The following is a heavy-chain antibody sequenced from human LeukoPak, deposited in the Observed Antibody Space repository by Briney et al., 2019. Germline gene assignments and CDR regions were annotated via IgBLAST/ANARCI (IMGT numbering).Heavy chain of an antibody. D-gene: IGHD3-9*01. V-gene: IGHV4-34*01. CDR2: INHSGST. CDR3: ARGLRYFDWLTHYYYGMDV. CDR1: GGSFSGYY. J-gene: IGHJ6*02. Sequence: SETLSLTCAVYGGSFSGYYWSWIRQPPVKGLGWIGEINHSGSTNYNPSLKSRVTISVDTSKNQFSLKLSSVTAADTAVYYCARGLRYFDWLTHYYYGMDVWGQGTTVTVSS.